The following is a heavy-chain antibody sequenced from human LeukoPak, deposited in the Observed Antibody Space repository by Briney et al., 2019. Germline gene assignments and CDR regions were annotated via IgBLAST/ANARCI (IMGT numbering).Heavy chain of an antibody. CDR2: IYTSGST. J-gene: IGHJ6*03. D-gene: IGHD2-2*01. CDR3: ARDLGCSSTSCPAGYYYYMDV. V-gene: IGHV4-61*02. CDR1: GASISSNNYY. Sequence: SQTLSLTCTVSGASISSNNYYWNWIRQPAGKGLEWIGRIYTSGSTNYNPSLKSRVTISVDTSKNQFSLKLSSVTAADTAVYYCARDLGCSSTSCPAGYYYYMDVWGKGTTVTVSS.